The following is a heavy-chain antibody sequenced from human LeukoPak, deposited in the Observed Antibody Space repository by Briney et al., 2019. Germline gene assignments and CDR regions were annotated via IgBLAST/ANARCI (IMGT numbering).Heavy chain of an antibody. D-gene: IGHD2-2*02. V-gene: IGHV4-61*02. CDR2: IYTSGSA. CDR1: GGSISSGSYY. Sequence: SETLSLTCTVSGGSISSGSYYWRWIRQPAGKGLEWIGRIYTSGSANYNPSLKSRVTISVDTSKNQFSLKLSSVTAADTAVYYCARDSAYCSSTSCYRAFDYWGQGTLVTVSS. CDR3: ARDSAYCSSTSCYRAFDY. J-gene: IGHJ4*02.